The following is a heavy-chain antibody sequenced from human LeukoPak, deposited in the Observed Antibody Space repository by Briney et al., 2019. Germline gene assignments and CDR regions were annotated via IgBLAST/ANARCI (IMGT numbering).Heavy chain of an antibody. Sequence: SETLSLTCTVSGYSISSGYYWGWIRQPPGKGLEWIGNIYHSGSTFYNPSLKSRVTMSVDTSKNQFSLKLSSVTAADTAVYYCAREYRTVMITFGGVIEPYNWFDPWGQGTLVTVSS. D-gene: IGHD3-16*02. CDR3: AREYRTVMITFGGVIEPYNWFDP. CDR1: GYSISSGYY. CDR2: IYHSGST. J-gene: IGHJ5*02. V-gene: IGHV4-38-2*02.